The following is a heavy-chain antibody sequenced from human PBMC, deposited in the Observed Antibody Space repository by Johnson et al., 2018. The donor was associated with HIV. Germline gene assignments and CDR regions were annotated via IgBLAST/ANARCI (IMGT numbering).Heavy chain of an antibody. CDR3: ATVYDSSGPMAFDI. D-gene: IGHD3-22*01. J-gene: IGHJ3*02. V-gene: IGHV3-9*01. Sequence: VQLVESGGGLVQPGRSLRLSCAASGFTFDDYAMHWVRQAPGKGLEWVSGISWNSGSIGYADSVKGRFTISRDNAKNSLYLQMNSLRAEDTALYYCATVYDSSGPMAFDIWGQGTMVTVSS. CDR1: GFTFDDYA. CDR2: ISWNSGSI.